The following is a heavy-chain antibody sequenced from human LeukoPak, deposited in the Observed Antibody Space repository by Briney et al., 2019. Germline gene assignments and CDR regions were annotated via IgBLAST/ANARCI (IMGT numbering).Heavy chain of an antibody. J-gene: IGHJ4*02. CDR1: GFTFSSYW. Sequence: PGRSLRLSCAASGFTFSSYWMSWVRQAPGKGLEWVANIKQDGSEKYYVDSVKGRFTISRDNAKNSLYLQMNSLRAEDTAVYYCARTTTFYGDYEDYWGQGTLVTVSS. CDR3: ARTTTFYGDYEDY. V-gene: IGHV3-7*01. D-gene: IGHD4-17*01. CDR2: IKQDGSEK.